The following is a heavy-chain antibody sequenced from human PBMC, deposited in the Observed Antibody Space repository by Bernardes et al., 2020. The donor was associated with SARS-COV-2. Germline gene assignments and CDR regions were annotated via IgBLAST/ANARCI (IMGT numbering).Heavy chain of an antibody. CDR3: AKDYVGVLPDAFDV. CDR2: ISATGGTT. V-gene: IGHV3-23*01. D-gene: IGHD3-3*01. J-gene: IGHJ3*01. Sequence: VGSLRPSCAASGFTFSTYAMTWVRQVPGQGLEWVSGISATGGTTYYADSVKGRFSISRDNAKNTLYLQMNSLRAEDSALYYCAKDYVGVLPDAFDVWGQGTRVTVSA. CDR1: GFTFSTYA.